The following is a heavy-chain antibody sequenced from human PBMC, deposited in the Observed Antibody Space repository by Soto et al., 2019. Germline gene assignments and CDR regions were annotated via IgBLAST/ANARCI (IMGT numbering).Heavy chain of an antibody. CDR3: ARRDYISSWFDP. CDR2: IYYSGST. J-gene: IGHJ5*02. D-gene: IGHD4-4*01. V-gene: IGHV4-59*08. Sequence: SETLSLTCTVSGGSISSYYWSWIRQPPGKGLEWIGYIYYSGSTNYNPSLKSRVTISVDTSKNQFSLKLSSVTAADTAVYYCARRDYISSWFDPWGQGTLVTVSS. CDR1: GGSISSYY.